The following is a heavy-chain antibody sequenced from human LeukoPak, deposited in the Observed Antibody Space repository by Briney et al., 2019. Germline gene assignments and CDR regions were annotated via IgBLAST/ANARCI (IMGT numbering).Heavy chain of an antibody. J-gene: IGHJ4*02. D-gene: IGHD1-1*01. V-gene: IGHV4-38-2*02. CDR1: GYSISSGYY. CDR2: IYHSGNT. CDR3: ARDLAGTTDY. Sequence: SETLSLTCTVSGYSISSGYYWGWIRQPPGKGLEWIGSIYHSGNTYYNASLKSRVTISVDTSKNQFSLKLTSVTAADTAVYYCARDLAGTTDYWGQGTLVTVSS.